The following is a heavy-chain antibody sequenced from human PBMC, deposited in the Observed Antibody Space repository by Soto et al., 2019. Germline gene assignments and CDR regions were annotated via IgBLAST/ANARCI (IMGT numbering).Heavy chain of an antibody. V-gene: IGHV4-39*01. Sequence: SETLSLTCTVSGGSISSSSYYWGWIRQPPGKGLEWIGSIYYSGSTYYNPSLKSRVTISVDTSKNQFSLKLSSVTAADTAVYYCASEMTFTTIFFLAKDAFDIWGQGTMVTVSS. D-gene: IGHD3-3*01. CDR2: IYYSGST. CDR1: GGSISSSSYY. J-gene: IGHJ3*02. CDR3: ASEMTFTTIFFLAKDAFDI.